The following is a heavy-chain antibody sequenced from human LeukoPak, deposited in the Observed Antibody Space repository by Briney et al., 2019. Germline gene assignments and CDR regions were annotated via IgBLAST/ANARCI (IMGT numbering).Heavy chain of an antibody. CDR3: VTGVGY. V-gene: IGHV3-7*01. J-gene: IGHJ4*02. CDR1: GCAFSSNW. D-gene: IGHD7-27*01. CDR2: TNQNGDEK. Sequence: GGSLRLSCVVSGCAFSSNWMTWVRQAPGKGLEFVANTNQNGDEKYYVDSVKGRFTISRDNAKNSVYLQMKSLRAEDTAIYYCVTGVGYWGQGTLRTVSS.